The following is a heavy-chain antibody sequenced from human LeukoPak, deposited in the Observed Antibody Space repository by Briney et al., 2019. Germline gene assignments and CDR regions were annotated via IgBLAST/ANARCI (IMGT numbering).Heavy chain of an antibody. CDR3: APRLRYFDWSFNDP. CDR2: FDPEDGER. D-gene: IGHD3-9*01. J-gene: IGHJ5*02. Sequence: ASVKVSCKVSGYTLTEFAIHWVRQAPGKGLEWMGGFDPEDGERIYAQKFQGRVTMTEDTSTDTPYMELSSLRSEDTAVYYCAPRLRYFDWSFNDPWGQGTLVTVSS. V-gene: IGHV1-24*01. CDR1: GYTLTEFA.